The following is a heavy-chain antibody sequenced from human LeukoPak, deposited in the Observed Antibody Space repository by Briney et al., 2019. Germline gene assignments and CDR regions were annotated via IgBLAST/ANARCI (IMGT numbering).Heavy chain of an antibody. Sequence: SETLSLTCTVSGGSISSYYWSWIRQPPGKGLEWIGYIYYSGSTNYNPSLKSRVTISVDTSKNQFSLKLSSVTAADTAVYYCAREGGKYSSSWYRDYWGQGTLVTVSS. V-gene: IGHV4-59*01. J-gene: IGHJ4*02. CDR2: IYYSGST. CDR3: AREGGKYSSSWYRDY. CDR1: GGSISSYY. D-gene: IGHD6-13*01.